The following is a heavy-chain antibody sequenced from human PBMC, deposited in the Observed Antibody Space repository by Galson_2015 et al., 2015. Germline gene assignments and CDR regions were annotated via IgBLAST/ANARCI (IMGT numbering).Heavy chain of an antibody. CDR2: MYRTGST. V-gene: IGHV3-53*01. CDR3: ARTLPGKSSGWYISNPFDY. D-gene: IGHD6-19*01. J-gene: IGHJ4*02. CDR1: GFSVSDNY. Sequence: SLRLSCAASGFSVSDNYMSWVRQAPGKGLEWVSLMYRTGSTSYADSVKGRFTISRDNAKNTLYLQMNSLRAEDTAVYYCARTLPGKSSGWYISNPFDYWGQGTLVTVSS.